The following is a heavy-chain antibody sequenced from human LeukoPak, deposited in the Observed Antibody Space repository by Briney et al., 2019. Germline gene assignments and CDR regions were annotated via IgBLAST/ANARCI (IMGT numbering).Heavy chain of an antibody. D-gene: IGHD4-11*01. CDR3: ARLIADDYSLYSLGY. CDR1: GGSISTSNYY. J-gene: IGHJ4*02. V-gene: IGHV4-39*01. Sequence: SETLSLTCTVSGGSISTSNYYWGWIRQPPGKGLEWIGSIYYSGSSYYNPSLKSRATISVDTSKNQSSLKLSSVTAADTAVYYCARLIADDYSLYSLGYWGQGTLVTVSS. CDR2: IYYSGSS.